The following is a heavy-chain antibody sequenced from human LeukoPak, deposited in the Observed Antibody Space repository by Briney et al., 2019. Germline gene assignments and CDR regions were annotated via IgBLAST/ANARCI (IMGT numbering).Heavy chain of an antibody. CDR3: ARAPSEIGGYYPEYFRH. CDR2: IKSDGGT. J-gene: IGHJ1*01. Sequence: PGGSLRLSCAASGFTFSTYWMHWVRQAPGKGPVWVSRIKSDGGTNYADSVKGRFTISRDNAKKTVSLQMNSLRPEDTGVYYCARAPSEIGGYYPEYFRHWGQGTLVTVSS. D-gene: IGHD3-22*01. V-gene: IGHV3-74*01. CDR1: GFTFSTYW.